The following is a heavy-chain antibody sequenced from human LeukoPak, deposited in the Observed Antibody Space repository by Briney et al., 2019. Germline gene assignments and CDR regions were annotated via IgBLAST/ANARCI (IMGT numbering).Heavy chain of an antibody. CDR3: ARDWGNIVVVTAAPRHRDYYMDV. CDR1: GGTFSSYA. V-gene: IGHV1-69*13. CDR2: IIPIFGTA. J-gene: IGHJ6*03. Sequence: SVKVSCKASGGTFSSYAISWVRQAPGQGLEWMGGIIPIFGTANYAQKFQGRVTITADESTSTAYMELSSLRSEDTAVYYCARDWGNIVVVTAAPRHRDYYMDVLGKGTTVTVSS. D-gene: IGHD2-2*01.